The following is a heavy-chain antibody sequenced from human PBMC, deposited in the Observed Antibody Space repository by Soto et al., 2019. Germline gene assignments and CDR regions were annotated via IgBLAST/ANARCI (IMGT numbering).Heavy chain of an antibody. J-gene: IGHJ5*02. CDR1: GGSISSSVYY. V-gene: IGHV4-39*02. CDR3: ARGRRVITMVRGVLTNNWFDH. D-gene: IGHD3-10*01. Sequence: PSETLSLTCTVSGGSISSSVYYWGWIRQPPGKGLEWIGTIYYSGNTEYNPSLKSRVTMSVDTSKNHFSLKLSSVTTTDTAVYYCARGRRVITMVRGVLTNNWFDHWGQGTLVTVSS. CDR2: IYYSGNT.